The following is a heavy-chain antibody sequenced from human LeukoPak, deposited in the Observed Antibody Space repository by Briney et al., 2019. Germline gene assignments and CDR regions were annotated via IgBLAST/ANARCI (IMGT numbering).Heavy chain of an antibody. V-gene: IGHV1-69*13. CDR3: ARDRFGY. Sequence: SVKVSCKASGYTFTSYDINWVRQATGQGLEWMGGIIPIFGTANYAQKFQGRVTFTADESTSTAYMELSSLRSEDTAVYYCARDRFGYWGQGTLVTVSS. J-gene: IGHJ4*02. CDR1: GYTFTSYD. CDR2: IIPIFGTA.